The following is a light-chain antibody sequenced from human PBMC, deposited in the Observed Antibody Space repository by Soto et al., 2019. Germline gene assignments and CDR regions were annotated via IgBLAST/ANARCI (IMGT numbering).Light chain of an antibody. J-gene: IGKJ4*01. CDR1: QSVGRN. Sequence: EIVVQQSPGTLAVSPGERVTLSCRPSQSVGRNLAWYQQKPGQAPRLLIYTTSTRAPGIPARFSGSGSGTEFTLTISSLQSEDVAVYYCQQYNNWPASFGGGTKVDIK. CDR2: TTS. V-gene: IGKV3-15*01. CDR3: QQYNNWPAS.